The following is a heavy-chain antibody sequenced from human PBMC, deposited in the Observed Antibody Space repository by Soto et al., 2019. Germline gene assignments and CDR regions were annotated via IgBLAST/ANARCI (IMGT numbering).Heavy chain of an antibody. D-gene: IGHD6-13*01. V-gene: IGHV3-33*01. J-gene: IGHJ6*02. CDR3: VRDDGVAAAGPYYYYAMDV. CDR1: GFAFNRFG. Sequence: QVQLVESGGGVVRPGRSLRLSCAASGFAFNRFGVHWVRQAPGKGLEWVAVIWYDESNKFYADSVKGRFSISRDNSKKTLYLQMNSLGAEDTAVYYCVRDDGVAAAGPYYYYAMDVWGQGTTVIVSS. CDR2: IWYDESNK.